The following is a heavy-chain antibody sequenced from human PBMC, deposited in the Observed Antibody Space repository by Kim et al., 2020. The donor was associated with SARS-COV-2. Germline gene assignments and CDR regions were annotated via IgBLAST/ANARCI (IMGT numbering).Heavy chain of an antibody. V-gene: IGHV4-34*01. Sequence: SETLSLTCAVYGGSFSGYYWSWIRQPPGKGLEWIGEINHSGSTNYNPSLKSRVTISVDTSKNQFSLKLSSVTAADTAVYYCARGRVGQQLVRRELRGPWGQGTPVTVSS. D-gene: IGHD6-13*01. CDR2: INHSGST. CDR1: GGSFSGYY. CDR3: ARGRVGQQLVRRELRGP. J-gene: IGHJ5*02.